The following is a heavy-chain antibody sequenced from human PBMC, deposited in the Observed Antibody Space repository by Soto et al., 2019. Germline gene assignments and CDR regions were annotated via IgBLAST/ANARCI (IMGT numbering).Heavy chain of an antibody. Sequence: ASVKVSCKASGYTFTGYYMHWVRQAPGQGLEQMGWIKPNSGGTNYAQKLQSRVPMTRETSISTAYLELRRLRSDDTAVYYCARSISAAGPRGAFDIWFQGTMVTVS. V-gene: IGHV1-2*02. J-gene: IGHJ3*02. CDR2: IKPNSGGT. D-gene: IGHD6-13*01. CDR3: ARSISAAGPRGAFDI. CDR1: GYTFTGYY.